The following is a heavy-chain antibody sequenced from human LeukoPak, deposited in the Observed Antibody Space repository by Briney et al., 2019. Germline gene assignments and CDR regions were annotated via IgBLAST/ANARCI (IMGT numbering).Heavy chain of an antibody. CDR2: IYYSGTT. CDR3: ARRFNSVWYFDY. J-gene: IGHJ4*02. Sequence: SQTLSLTCTVSGGSISSGGYYWSWIRQHPGKGLEWIGYIYYSGTTNYNPSLKSRVTISVDTSKNQFSLRLNSVTAADTAVYFCARRFNSVWYFDYWGQGTLVTVSS. V-gene: IGHV4-31*03. D-gene: IGHD6-19*01. CDR1: GGSISSGGYY.